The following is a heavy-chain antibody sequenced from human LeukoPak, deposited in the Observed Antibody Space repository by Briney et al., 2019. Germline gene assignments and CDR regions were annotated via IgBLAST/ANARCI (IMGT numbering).Heavy chain of an antibody. V-gene: IGHV3-23*01. CDR3: AEGLPGVTPFDY. CDR2: ISDSGDST. Sequence: GGSLRLSCAASGFTFSSYVMNWVRQAPGKGLEWVSSISDSGDSTYYADSVRGRFTISRGNSKNTLYLQMNSLRAEDTAVYYCAEGLPGVTPFDYWGQGTLVTVSS. D-gene: IGHD5-18*01. J-gene: IGHJ4*02. CDR1: GFTFSSYV.